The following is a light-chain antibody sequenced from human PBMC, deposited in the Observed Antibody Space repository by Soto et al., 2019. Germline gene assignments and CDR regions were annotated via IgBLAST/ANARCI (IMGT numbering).Light chain of an antibody. CDR2: KAS. CDR3: HQYDSYPWT. J-gene: IGKJ1*01. Sequence: DLQMTQSPSTLSASVGDRVTITCRASQSISSWLAWYQQTPGKAPKLLIYKASNLQSGVPSRFSGSGSGTEFTLTISSLQPDDFATYYCHQYDSYPWTFGQGPRVEIK. V-gene: IGKV1-5*03. CDR1: QSISSW.